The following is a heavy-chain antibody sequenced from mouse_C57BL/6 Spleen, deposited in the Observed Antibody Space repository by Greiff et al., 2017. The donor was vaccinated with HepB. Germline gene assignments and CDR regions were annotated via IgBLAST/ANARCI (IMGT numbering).Heavy chain of an antibody. CDR3: ARSDYGYDEGYFDY. D-gene: IGHD2-2*01. J-gene: IGHJ2*01. Sequence: QVQLQQPGAELVMPGASVKLSCKASGYTFTSYWMHWVKQRPGQGLEWIGEIDPSDSYTNYNQKFKGKSTLTVDKSSSTAYMQLSSLTSEDSAVYYCARSDYGYDEGYFDYWGQGTTHTVSS. CDR2: IDPSDSYT. V-gene: IGHV1-69*01. CDR1: GYTFTSYW.